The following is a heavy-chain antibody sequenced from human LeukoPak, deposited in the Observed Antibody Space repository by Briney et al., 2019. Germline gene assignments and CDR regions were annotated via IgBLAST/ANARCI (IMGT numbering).Heavy chain of an antibody. CDR2: IYYSGST. J-gene: IGHJ4*02. V-gene: IGHV4-59*01. CDR3: ASRPIAAAGINY. D-gene: IGHD6-13*01. CDR1: GGSISSYY. Sequence: SETLSLTCTVSGGSISSYYWGWIRQPPGKGLEWIGYIYYSGSTNYNPSLKSRVTISVDTSKNQFSLKLSSVTAADTAVYYCASRPIAAAGINYWGQGTLVTVSS.